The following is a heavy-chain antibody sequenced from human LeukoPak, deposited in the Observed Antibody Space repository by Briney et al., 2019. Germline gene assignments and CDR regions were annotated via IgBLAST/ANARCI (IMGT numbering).Heavy chain of an antibody. Sequence: PGGSLRLSCAASGFTFSSYAMHWVRQAPGKGLEWVAVISYDGSNKYYADSVKGRFTISRDNSKNTLYLQMNSLRAEDTAVYYCARNGDYALDYWGQGTLVTVSS. V-gene: IGHV3-30-3*01. J-gene: IGHJ4*02. CDR1: GFTFSSYA. CDR3: ARNGDYALDY. CDR2: ISYDGSNK. D-gene: IGHD4-17*01.